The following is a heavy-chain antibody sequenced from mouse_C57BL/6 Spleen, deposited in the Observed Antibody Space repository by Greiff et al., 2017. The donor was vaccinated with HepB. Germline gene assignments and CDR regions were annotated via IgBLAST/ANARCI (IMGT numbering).Heavy chain of an antibody. D-gene: IGHD1-1*01. CDR1: GFNIKDDY. CDR2: IDPENGDT. J-gene: IGHJ3*01. V-gene: IGHV14-4*01. Sequence: VHVKQSGAELVRPGASVKLSCTASGFNIKDDYMHWVKQRPEQGLEWIGWIDPENGDTEYASKFQGKATITADTSSNTAYLQLSSLTSEDTAVYYCLYGGFAYWGQGTLVTVSA. CDR3: LYGGFAY.